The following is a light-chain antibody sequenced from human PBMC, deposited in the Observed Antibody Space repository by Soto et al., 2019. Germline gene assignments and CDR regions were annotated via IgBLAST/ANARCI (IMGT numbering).Light chain of an antibody. CDR1: QSLRHSNGYNY. Sequence: EMVMAQSTHSLPVTPGEPASISCRSSQSLRHSNGYNYLDWYLQMPGQSPQLLIYLGSNRSSGVPDRFSGSGSGTDFTLKISRVEAEDVGLDCCMLALQTPPTFC. CDR2: LGS. V-gene: IGKV2-28*01. CDR3: MLALQTPPT. J-gene: IGKJ1*01.